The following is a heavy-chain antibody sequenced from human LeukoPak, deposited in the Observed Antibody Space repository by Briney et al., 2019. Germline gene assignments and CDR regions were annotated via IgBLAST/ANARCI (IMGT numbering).Heavy chain of an antibody. CDR2: IKGDGSIK. V-gene: IGHV3-7*01. J-gene: IGHJ6*03. Sequence: GGSLRLSCAASGFTFSSYWMTWVRQAPGKGLEWVANIKGDGSIKKYADSVKGRFTISRDNAKNSMYLQMNSLRAEETAVYFCARTAYSDEGMDVWGKGTTVTVS. D-gene: IGHD2-15*01. CDR3: ARTAYSDEGMDV. CDR1: GFTFSSYW.